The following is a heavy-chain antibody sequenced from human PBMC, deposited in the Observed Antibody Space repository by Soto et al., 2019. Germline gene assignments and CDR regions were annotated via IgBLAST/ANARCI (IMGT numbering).Heavy chain of an antibody. D-gene: IGHD2-15*01. V-gene: IGHV1-69*13. CDR1: GGTFSSYA. CDR3: ARARYCSGGSCYAHYGMDV. CDR2: IIPIFGTA. J-gene: IGHJ6*02. Sequence: SVKVSCKASGGTFSSYAISWVRQAPGQGLEWMGGIIPIFGTANYAQKFQGRVTITADESTSTAYMELSSLRSEDTAVYYCARARYCSGGSCYAHYGMDVWGQGTTVTVSS.